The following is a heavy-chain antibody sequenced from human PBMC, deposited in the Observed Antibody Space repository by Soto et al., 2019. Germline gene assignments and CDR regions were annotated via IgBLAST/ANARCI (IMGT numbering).Heavy chain of an antibody. CDR1: GYTFTSYG. CDR3: ARDDPLVVITGYFDY. Sequence: QVQLVQSGAEVKKPGASVKVSCKASGYTFTSYGISWVRQAPGQGLEWMGWISAYNGNTNYAQKLQGRVTMTTDTSTSTAYMELRSLRSDATAVYYCARDDPLVVITGYFDYWGQGTLVTVSS. V-gene: IGHV1-18*01. D-gene: IGHD3-22*01. CDR2: ISAYNGNT. J-gene: IGHJ4*02.